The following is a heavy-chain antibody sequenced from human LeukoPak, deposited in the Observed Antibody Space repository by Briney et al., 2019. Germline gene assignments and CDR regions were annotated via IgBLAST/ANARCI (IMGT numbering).Heavy chain of an antibody. J-gene: IGHJ2*01. CDR1: GYSFTDYY. CDR3: ARDRASRYFDWGGSYWYFDL. V-gene: IGHV1-2*02. D-gene: IGHD3-9*01. Sequence: GASVKVSCKASGYSFTDYYMHWVRQAPGQGLEWMGWINPNSGDTNFAQKFQGRVTMTRDTSISTVYMELSRLRSDDTAVYYCARDRASRYFDWGGSYWYFDLWGRGTLVTVSS. CDR2: INPNSGDT.